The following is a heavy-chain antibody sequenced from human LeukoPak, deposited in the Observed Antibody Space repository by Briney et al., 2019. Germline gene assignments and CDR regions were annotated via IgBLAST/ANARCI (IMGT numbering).Heavy chain of an antibody. CDR1: GYTFTSYG. V-gene: IGHV1-18*04. CDR3: ASYDILTAYRYFQH. Sequence: GASVKVSCKASGYTFTSYGISWVRQAPGQGLEWMGWISAYNGNTNYAQKLQGRVTMTTDTSTSTAYMELRSLRSDDTAVYYCASYDILTAYRYFQHWGQGTLVTVSS. CDR2: ISAYNGNT. J-gene: IGHJ1*01. D-gene: IGHD3-9*01.